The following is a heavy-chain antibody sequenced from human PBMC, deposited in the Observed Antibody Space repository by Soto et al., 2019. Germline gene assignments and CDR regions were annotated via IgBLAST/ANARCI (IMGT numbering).Heavy chain of an antibody. CDR2: ISAYNGNT. CDR1: GYTFTYYG. V-gene: IGHV1-18*01. J-gene: IGHJ6*02. D-gene: IGHD2-15*01. Sequence: QFQLVQSGAEVKQPGASVKVSCKASGYTFTYYGISWVRQAPGQGLEWMGWISAYNGNTNYAHKLQGRVTMTTDTSTSTAYMELRSLRSDDTAVYYCARDRMFTEASPDCMDVWGQGTTVTVSS. CDR3: ARDRMFTEASPDCMDV.